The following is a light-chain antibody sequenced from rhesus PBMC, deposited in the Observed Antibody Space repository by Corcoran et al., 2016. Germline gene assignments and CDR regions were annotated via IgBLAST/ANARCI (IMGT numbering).Light chain of an antibody. CDR1: QGISNW. V-gene: IGKV1-69*01. CDR2: RAS. CDR3: QQHDNSPLT. Sequence: DIQMTQSPSSLSASVGDRVTITCRASQGISNWLAWYQQTPEKALKPLIYRASNLETGAPSRFSGSGSGTDFTLTISSLQPEDIATYYCQQHDNSPLTFGGGTKVELK. J-gene: IGKJ4*01.